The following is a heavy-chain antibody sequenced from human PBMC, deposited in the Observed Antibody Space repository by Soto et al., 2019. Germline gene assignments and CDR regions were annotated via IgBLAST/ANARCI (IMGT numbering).Heavy chain of an antibody. Sequence: LRLSCAASGFTFSSYEMNWVRQAPGKGLEWVSYISSSGSTIYYADSVKGRFTISRDNAKNSLYLQMNSLRAEDTAVYYCARGYCSSTSCPHPYYYGMDVWGQGTTVTVSS. V-gene: IGHV3-48*03. D-gene: IGHD2-2*01. CDR1: GFTFSSYE. CDR2: ISSSGSTI. CDR3: ARGYCSSTSCPHPYYYGMDV. J-gene: IGHJ6*02.